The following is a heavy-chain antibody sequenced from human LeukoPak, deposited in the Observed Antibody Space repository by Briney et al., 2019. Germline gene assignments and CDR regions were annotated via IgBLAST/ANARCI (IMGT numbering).Heavy chain of an antibody. D-gene: IGHD3/OR15-3a*01. Sequence: SETLSLTCTVSGDSISSGDYYWSWIRQPPGKGLEWIGYIYYSGSTNYNPSLKSRVTISVDTSKNQFSLKLSSVTAADTAVYYCARVIFRHSADAFDIWGQGTMVTVSS. CDR2: IYYSGST. V-gene: IGHV4-61*08. CDR1: GDSISSGDYY. J-gene: IGHJ3*02. CDR3: ARVIFRHSADAFDI.